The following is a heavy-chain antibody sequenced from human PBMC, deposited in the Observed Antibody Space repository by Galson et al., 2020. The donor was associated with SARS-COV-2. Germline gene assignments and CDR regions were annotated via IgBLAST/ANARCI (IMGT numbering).Heavy chain of an antibody. CDR3: ARLPCSSTSCSYYYYGMDV. CDR1: GYSFTSYW. D-gene: IGHD2-2*01. CDR2: IYPGDSDT. Sequence: GESLKISCKGSGYSFTSYWIGWVRQMPGKGLEWMGIIYPGDSDTRYSPSFQGQVTISADKSISTAYLQWSSLKASDTAMYYCARLPCSSTSCSYYYYGMDVWGQGTTVTVSS. V-gene: IGHV5-51*01. J-gene: IGHJ6*02.